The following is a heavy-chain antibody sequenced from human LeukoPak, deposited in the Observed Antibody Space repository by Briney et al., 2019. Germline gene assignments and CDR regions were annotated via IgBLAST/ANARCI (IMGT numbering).Heavy chain of an antibody. D-gene: IGHD5-24*01. CDR1: GGSINTYY. Sequence: SQTLSLTCTVSGGSINTYYWSWIRHPPGKGLEWIGYIYYSGSTKYNPSLKSRVTMAVDTSKNQFSLKVRSVTAADTAVYYCARHRPGATKPIDYWGQGVLVTVSS. J-gene: IGHJ4*02. CDR3: ARHRPGATKPIDY. V-gene: IGHV4-59*08. CDR2: IYYSGST.